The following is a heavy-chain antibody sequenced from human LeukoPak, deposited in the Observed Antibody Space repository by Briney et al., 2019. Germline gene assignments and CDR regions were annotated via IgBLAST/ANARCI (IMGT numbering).Heavy chain of an antibody. Sequence: SETLSLTCTVSGGSISSSSYYWGWIRQPPGKGLQWIGTIYYSGSTYYNPSPKSRVTISVDTSKNQFSLKLSSVTAADTAVYYCARIDYYDTSAAHWGQGSLVTVSS. D-gene: IGHD3-22*01. J-gene: IGHJ4*02. CDR3: ARIDYYDTSAAH. V-gene: IGHV4-39*01. CDR1: GGSISSSSYY. CDR2: IYYSGST.